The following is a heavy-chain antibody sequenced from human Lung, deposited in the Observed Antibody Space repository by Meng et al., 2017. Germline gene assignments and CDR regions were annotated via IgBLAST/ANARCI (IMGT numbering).Heavy chain of an antibody. D-gene: IGHD6-13*01. V-gene: IGHV3-30*18. CDR2: ISYDGSNK. CDR1: GFTFSSYG. J-gene: IGHJ4*02. Sequence: QVQLVESGGGGVQLGRFLRVSCAADGFTFSSYGMHWVRQAPGKGLEWVAVISYDGSNKYYADSVKGRFTISRDNSKNTLYLQMNSLRAEDTAVYYCAKDLSKQQQLGELDYWVQGTLVTVSS. CDR3: AKDLSKQQQLGELDY.